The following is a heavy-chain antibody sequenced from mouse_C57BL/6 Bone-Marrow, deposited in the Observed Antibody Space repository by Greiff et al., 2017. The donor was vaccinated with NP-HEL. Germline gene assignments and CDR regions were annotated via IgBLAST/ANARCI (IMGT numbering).Heavy chain of an antibody. CDR2: INYDGSST. CDR3: ARFYDYDGYYFDY. D-gene: IGHD2-4*01. CDR1: GFTFSDYY. Sequence: EVHLVESEGGLVQPGSSMKLSCTASGFTFSDYYMAWVRQVPEKGLEWVANINYDGSSTYYLDSLKSRFIISRDNAKNILYLQMSSLKSEDTATYYCARFYDYDGYYFDYWGQGTTLTVSS. J-gene: IGHJ2*01. V-gene: IGHV5-16*01.